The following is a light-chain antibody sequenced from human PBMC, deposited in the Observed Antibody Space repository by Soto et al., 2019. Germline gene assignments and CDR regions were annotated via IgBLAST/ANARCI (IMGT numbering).Light chain of an antibody. CDR3: QHKRT. CDR2: DGS. J-gene: IGKJ1*01. Sequence: DIQMTQSPSTLSASVGDRVTITCRASQTISSWLAWYQQKPGKAPKLLIYDGSTLESGVPSRFSGSGSGTEFTLTISSLQPDDFATYYCQHKRTFGQGTKVDIK. CDR1: QTISSW. V-gene: IGKV1-5*01.